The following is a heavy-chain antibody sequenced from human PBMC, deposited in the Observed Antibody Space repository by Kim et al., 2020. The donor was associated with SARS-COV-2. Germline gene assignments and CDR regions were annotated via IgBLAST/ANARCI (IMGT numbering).Heavy chain of an antibody. V-gene: IGHV4-61*02. Sequence: SETLSLTCTVSGGSISSGSYYWSWIRQPAGKGLEWIGRIYTSGSTNYNPSLKSRVTISVDTSKNQFSLKLSSVTAADTAVYYCARKNGRLYSSGWYDYWGQGTLVTVSS. J-gene: IGHJ4*02. CDR1: GGSISSGSYY. D-gene: IGHD6-19*01. CDR3: ARKNGRLYSSGWYDY. CDR2: IYTSGST.